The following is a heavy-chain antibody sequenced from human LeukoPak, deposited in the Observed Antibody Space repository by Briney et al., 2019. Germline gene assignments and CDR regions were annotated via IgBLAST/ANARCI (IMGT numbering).Heavy chain of an antibody. Sequence: SETLSLTCTVSGGSISSSSYYWGWIRQPPGKGLEWIGSIYYSGSTYYNPSLKSRVTISVDTSKNQFSLKLSSVTAADTAVYYCARSILEWLFVSASGDAFDIWGQGTMVTVSS. V-gene: IGHV4-39*01. CDR2: IYYSGST. J-gene: IGHJ3*02. CDR1: GGSISSSSYY. D-gene: IGHD3-3*01. CDR3: ARSILEWLFVSASGDAFDI.